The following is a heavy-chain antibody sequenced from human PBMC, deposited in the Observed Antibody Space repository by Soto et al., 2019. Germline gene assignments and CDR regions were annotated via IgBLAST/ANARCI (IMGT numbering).Heavy chain of an antibody. V-gene: IGHV3-30*18. J-gene: IGHJ4*02. D-gene: IGHD3-22*01. CDR2: ISYDGSNK. CDR1: GFTFSSYG. CDR3: VKGEYYYDGSAYYPFDY. Sequence: PGGSLRLSCAASGFTFSSYGMHWVRQAPGKGLEWVAVISYDGSNKYYADSVKGRFTISRDNSKNTLYLQMNSLRAEDTAVYYCVKGEYYYDGSAYYPFDYRGQGRMVTVSS.